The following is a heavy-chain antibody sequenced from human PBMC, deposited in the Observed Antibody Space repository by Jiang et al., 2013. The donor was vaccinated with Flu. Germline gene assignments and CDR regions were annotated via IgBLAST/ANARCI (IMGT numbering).Heavy chain of an antibody. CDR2: TRNEANSYIT. D-gene: IGHD6-19*01. Sequence: GGGLVQPGGSLRLSCTASGFTFSDHNMDWVRQAPGKGLEWVGRTRNEANSYITEYAASVKGRFTISRNDSKNSVYLQMNSLKTDDTAVYYCARRVRGWGGGWYYFDYWGQGILVTVSP. J-gene: IGHJ4*02. V-gene: IGHV3-72*01. CDR3: ARRVRGWGGGWYYFDY. CDR1: GFTFSDHN.